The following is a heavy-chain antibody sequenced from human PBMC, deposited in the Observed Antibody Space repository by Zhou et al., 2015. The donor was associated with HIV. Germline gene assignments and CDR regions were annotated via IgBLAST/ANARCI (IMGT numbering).Heavy chain of an antibody. D-gene: IGHD3-3*01. CDR2: MNPNSGNT. CDR1: GYTFTSYD. V-gene: IGHV1-8*01. J-gene: IGHJ6*02. CDR3: ARQSGFWSGYSTYYYYYGMDV. Sequence: QVQLVQSGAEVKKPGASVKVSCKASGYTFTSYDINWVRQATGQGLEWMGWMNPNSGNTGYAQKFQGRVTMTRNTSISTAYMELSSLRSEDTAVYYCARQSGFWSGYSTYYYYYGMDVWGQGTTVTVSS.